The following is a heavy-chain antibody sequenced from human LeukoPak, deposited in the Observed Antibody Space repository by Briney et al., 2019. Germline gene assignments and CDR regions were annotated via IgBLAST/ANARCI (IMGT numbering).Heavy chain of an antibody. J-gene: IGHJ6*03. CDR3: AREGSYGDSYNYYYYYYMDV. CDR2: ISGSGGST. D-gene: IGHD4-17*01. Sequence: GGSLRLSCAASGFTFSSYAMSWVRQAPGKGLEWVSAISGSGGSTYYADSVKGRFTISRDNSKNTLYLQMNSLRAEDTAVYYCAREGSYGDSYNYYYYYYMDVWGKGTTVTVSS. CDR1: GFTFSSYA. V-gene: IGHV3-23*01.